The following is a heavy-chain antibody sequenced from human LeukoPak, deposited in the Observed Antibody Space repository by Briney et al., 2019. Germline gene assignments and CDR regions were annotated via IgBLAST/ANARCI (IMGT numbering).Heavy chain of an antibody. V-gene: IGHV3-23*01. D-gene: IGHD6-13*01. CDR3: AKVMGWQLVRSQFDY. CDR2: ISGSGGST. J-gene: IGHJ4*02. CDR1: GFTFSSYG. Sequence: GGTLRLSCAASGFTFSSYGMSWVRQAPGKGLEWVSAISGSGGSTYYADSVKGRFTISRDNSKNTLYLQMNSLRAEDTAVYYCAKVMGWQLVRSQFDYWGQGTLVTVSS.